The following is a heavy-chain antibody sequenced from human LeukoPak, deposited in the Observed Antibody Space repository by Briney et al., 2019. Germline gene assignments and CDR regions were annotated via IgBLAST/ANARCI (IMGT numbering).Heavy chain of an antibody. CDR3: ARDYFPITMVRGASHNWFDP. Sequence: SETLSLTCTVSGGSISSSSYYWGWIRQPPGKGLEWIGYIYYSGSTNYIPSLKSRVTISVDSSKNQFSLKLSSVTAADTAVYYCARDYFPITMVRGASHNWFDPWGQGTLVTVSS. CDR1: GGSISSSSYY. J-gene: IGHJ5*02. CDR2: IYYSGST. D-gene: IGHD3-10*01. V-gene: IGHV4-61*01.